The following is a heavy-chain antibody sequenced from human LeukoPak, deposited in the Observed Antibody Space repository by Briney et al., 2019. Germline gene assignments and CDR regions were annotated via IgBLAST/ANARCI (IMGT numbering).Heavy chain of an antibody. CDR1: GYSISSGYY. J-gene: IGHJ4*02. CDR2: IYHSGST. D-gene: IGHD6-19*01. Sequence: ASETLSLTCTISGYSISSGYYWGWIRQPPGKGLEWIGSIYHSGSTYYNPSLKSRVTISLDTSENQFSLKQSSVTAADTAVYYCARDLYSSGWGYFDYWGQGTLVTVSS. CDR3: ARDLYSSGWGYFDY. V-gene: IGHV4-38-2*02.